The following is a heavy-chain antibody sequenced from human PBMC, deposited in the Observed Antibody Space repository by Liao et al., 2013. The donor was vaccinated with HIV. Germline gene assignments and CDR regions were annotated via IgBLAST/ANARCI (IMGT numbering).Heavy chain of an antibody. D-gene: IGHD3-22*01. Sequence: QVQLQQWGAGLLKPSETLSLTCAVYGGSFSVYYWSWIRQPAGKGLEWIGRIHTSGSTNYNPSLKSRVTISLDTSKNQFSLKLSSVTAADTAVYYCATSPYYYDSSGFFYWGQGTLVTVSS. CDR3: ATSPYYYDSSGFFY. CDR1: GGSFSVYY. V-gene: IGHV4-59*10. J-gene: IGHJ4*02. CDR2: IHTSGST.